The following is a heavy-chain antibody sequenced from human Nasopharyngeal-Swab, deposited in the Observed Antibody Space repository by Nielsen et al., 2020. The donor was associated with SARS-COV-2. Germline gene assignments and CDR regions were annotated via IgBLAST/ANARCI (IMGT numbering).Heavy chain of an antibody. Sequence: GESLKISCAASGFTFSDYYMSWIRQAPGKGLEWVSYINTGSSSIYYADSVKGRFTISRDNAKNSLYLQMNSLRDEDTAVYYCTTVPPGGYYYGMDVWGQGTTVTVSS. J-gene: IGHJ6*02. CDR1: GFTFSDYY. CDR3: TTVPPGGYYYGMDV. CDR2: INTGSSSI. V-gene: IGHV3-11*04.